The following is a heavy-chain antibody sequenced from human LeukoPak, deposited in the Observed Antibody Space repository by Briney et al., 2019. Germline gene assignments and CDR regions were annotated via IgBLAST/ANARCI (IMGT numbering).Heavy chain of an antibody. Sequence: PGGSLRLSCAASGFTFSIYGMHWVRQAPGKGLEWVALITYDGYYKYYSDSGKGRFTISSDTSKNTLSLQMNSLRAEGTAVYYCARDLSPVVRASPMGYWGQGTLVTVSS. CDR1: GFTFSIYG. CDR2: ITYDGYYK. CDR3: ARDLSPVVRASPMGY. J-gene: IGHJ4*02. V-gene: IGHV3-30*03. D-gene: IGHD3-10*01.